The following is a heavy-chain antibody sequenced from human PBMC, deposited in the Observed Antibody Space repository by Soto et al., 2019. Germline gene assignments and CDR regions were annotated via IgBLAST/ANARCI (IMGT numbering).Heavy chain of an antibody. V-gene: IGHV1-46*01. CDR2: INPSGGST. D-gene: IGHD5-18*01. Sequence: ASLKVSCKASGYTFTSYYMHWVRQAPGQGLEWMGIINPSGGSTSYAQKFQGRVTMTRDTSTSTVYMELSSLRSEDTAVYYCARDEGYSYGYLCPDYWGQGTLVTVSS. CDR3: ARDEGYSYGYLCPDY. J-gene: IGHJ4*02. CDR1: GYTFTSYY.